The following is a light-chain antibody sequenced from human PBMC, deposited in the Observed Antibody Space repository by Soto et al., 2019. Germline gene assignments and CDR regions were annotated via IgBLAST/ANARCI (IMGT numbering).Light chain of an antibody. V-gene: IGLV2-8*01. J-gene: IGLJ2*01. CDR2: EVT. CDR3: SSSAGFSNLV. CDR1: SNY. Sequence: QSALTQPPSASGSPGQSVTISCTGTSNYVSWYQQHPGKAPKLIIYEVTKRPSGVPDRFSGSKSGNTASLTVSGLQAEDEAAYYCSSSAGFSNLVFGGGTKLTVL.